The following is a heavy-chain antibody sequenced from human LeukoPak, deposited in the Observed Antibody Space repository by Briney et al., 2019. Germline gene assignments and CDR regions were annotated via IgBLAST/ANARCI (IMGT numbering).Heavy chain of an antibody. D-gene: IGHD3-9*01. CDR3: AGDLNLRYFDWLALPRFDY. V-gene: IGHV4-39*07. CDR1: GVSISSDSYY. J-gene: IGHJ4*02. Sequence: KPSETLSLTCTVSGVSISSDSYYWDWIRQPPGKGLDWIGSSHDSGSTSYNPSLESRVAISVDPSKSQFSLRLSSVTAEDTAIYYCAGDLNLRYFDWLALPRFDYWGQGALVTVSS. CDR2: SHDSGST.